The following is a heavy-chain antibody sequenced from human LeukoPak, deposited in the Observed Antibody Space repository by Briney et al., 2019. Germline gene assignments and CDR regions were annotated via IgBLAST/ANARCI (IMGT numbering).Heavy chain of an antibody. CDR2: IGTAGDT. CDR3: ARIAAMLRGAYYMEV. V-gene: IGHV3-13*01. D-gene: IGHD3-10*01. Sequence: GGSLRLSCAACGFTFSSYDMHWVRQATGKGLEWVSVIGTAGDTYYPGSVKGRFTISRDNSKNSLYLQMDSLRAEDTAVFFCARIAAMLRGAYYMEVWGRGTTVTISS. J-gene: IGHJ6*03. CDR1: GFTFSSYD.